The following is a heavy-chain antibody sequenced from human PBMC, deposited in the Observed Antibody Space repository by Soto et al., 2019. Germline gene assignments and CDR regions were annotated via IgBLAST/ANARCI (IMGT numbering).Heavy chain of an antibody. CDR3: VKDHDEDFGYDLDYFNY. CDR2: FYVNGNR. CDR1: GSTISNNY. J-gene: IGHJ4*02. D-gene: IGHD5-12*01. V-gene: IGHV3-53*05. Sequence: PGGSLRLSCAASGSTISNNYMSWVRQAPGKGLEWVSVFYVNGNRYYADSVKGRFTISRDSSKNSLYLEMNSLRPEDTARYFCVKDHDEDFGYDLDYFNYWGQGTLVTVSS.